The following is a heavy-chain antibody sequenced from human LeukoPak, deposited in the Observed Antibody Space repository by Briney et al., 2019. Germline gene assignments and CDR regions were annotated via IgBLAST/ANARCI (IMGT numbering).Heavy chain of an antibody. CDR3: AKDQKVGARWFDP. CDR2: IYDDGSLK. J-gene: IGHJ5*02. Sequence: GGSLRLSCAASGFTFSNYGIHWVRQAPGKGLEWVAFIYDDGSLKYYADFVKGRFTISRDSSKSTLYLQMNSLRAEDTAVYYCAKDQKVGARWFDPWGQGTLVTVSS. D-gene: IGHD1-26*01. CDR1: GFTFSNYG. V-gene: IGHV3-30*02.